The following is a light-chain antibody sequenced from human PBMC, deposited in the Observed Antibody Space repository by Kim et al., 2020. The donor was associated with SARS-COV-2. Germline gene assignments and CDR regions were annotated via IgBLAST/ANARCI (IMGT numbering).Light chain of an antibody. CDR2: SAS. CDR3: QQADTTPLT. CDR1: QSISRY. J-gene: IGKJ4*01. V-gene: IGKV1-39*01. Sequence: ASVGDRVTITCRASQSISRYLKWYQQTPGKAPKLLIYSASRLQSGVPSRFSGSGSETDFTLTISSLQPEDSATYYCQQADTTPLTFGGGTKVDIK.